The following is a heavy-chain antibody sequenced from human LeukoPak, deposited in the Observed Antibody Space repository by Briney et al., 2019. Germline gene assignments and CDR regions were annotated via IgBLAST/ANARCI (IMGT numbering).Heavy chain of an antibody. J-gene: IGHJ4*02. V-gene: IGHV4-38-2*02. CDR3: ARLWYYGSGSPTLDY. CDR1: GRSISLGYY. CDR2: VFHDGST. Sequence: SETLSLTCTVSGRSISLGYYWGWIRQPPGKGLEWIGSVFHDGSTHYNPSLQSRVSISVDTSKNEFSLRLSSVTAADTAVYHCARLWYYGSGSPTLDYWGQGTLVTVSS. D-gene: IGHD3-10*01.